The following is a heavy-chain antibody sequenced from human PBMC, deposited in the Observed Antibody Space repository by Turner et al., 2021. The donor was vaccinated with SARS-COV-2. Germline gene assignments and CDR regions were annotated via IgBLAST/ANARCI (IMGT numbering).Heavy chain of an antibody. Sequence: EVQLVESGGGLVQPGGSLRLSCAASGFTVSSNYMSWVRQAPGKGLEWVSVIDSGGSTYYADSVKGRFTISRDNSKNTLYLQMNSLRVEDTAVYSCAREAAAGNFHGWFDPWGQGTLVTVSS. CDR3: AREAAAGNFHGWFDP. J-gene: IGHJ5*02. CDR2: IDSGGST. V-gene: IGHV3-66*01. CDR1: GFTVSSNY. D-gene: IGHD6-13*01.